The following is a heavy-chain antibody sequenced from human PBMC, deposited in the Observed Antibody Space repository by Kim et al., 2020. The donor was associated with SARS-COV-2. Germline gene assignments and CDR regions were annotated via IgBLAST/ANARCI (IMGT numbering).Heavy chain of an antibody. D-gene: IGHD2-21*01. CDR3: TIECHNSPGHY. J-gene: IGHJ4*02. CDR2: TLSEGDGGTI. Sequence: GGSLRLSCVVSGIGFTNAWMSWVRQAPGKGLEWLGRTLSEGDGGTIDYAAPVKDRFTISRDDSRNTLHLQMDSLKTEGTAFYYCTIECHNSPGHYWGQGTLVTVSS. V-gene: IGHV3-15*01. CDR1: GIGFTNAW.